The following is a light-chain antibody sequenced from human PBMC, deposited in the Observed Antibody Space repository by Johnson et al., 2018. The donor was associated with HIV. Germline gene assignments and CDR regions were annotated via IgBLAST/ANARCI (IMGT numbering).Light chain of an antibody. CDR3: GTWANSLDAYV. CDR2: DNN. CDR1: SSNIGRNY. Sequence: QSVLKQPPSVSAAPGQKVTISCSGSSSNIGRNYVSWYQQLPGTAPKLLIFDNNKRPSGIPDRFSGSKSGTSATLGIIGLQTGDEADYYCGTWANSLDAYVFGTGTRVAVL. J-gene: IGLJ1*01. V-gene: IGLV1-51*01.